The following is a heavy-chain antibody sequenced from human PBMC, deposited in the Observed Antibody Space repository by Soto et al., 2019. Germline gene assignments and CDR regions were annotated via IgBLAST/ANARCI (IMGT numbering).Heavy chain of an antibody. D-gene: IGHD6-19*01. V-gene: IGHV3-23*01. CDR3: AKWPFSSGWSYYFDY. CDR1: GFTFSSYA. Sequence: VSLRLSCAASGFTFSSYAMSWVRQAPGKGLEWVSAISGSGGSTYYADSVKGRFTISRDNSKNTLYLQMNSLRAEDTAVYYCAKWPFSSGWSYYFDYWGQGTLVTVPS. CDR2: ISGSGGST. J-gene: IGHJ4*02.